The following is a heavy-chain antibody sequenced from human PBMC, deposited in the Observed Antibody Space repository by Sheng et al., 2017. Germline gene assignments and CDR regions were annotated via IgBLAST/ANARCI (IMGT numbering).Heavy chain of an antibody. Sequence: QVRLVQSGSEMKEPGTSVTVSCTASGYSFSNHALSWLRKAPGQGPEWMGGIIPIFRSTNYAQKFQGRVTISADESTSTAYMEMRSLRSEDTAIYYCARDIANVKFDPWGQGTQVIVSS. V-gene: IGHV1-69*13. J-gene: IGHJ5*02. D-gene: IGHD2-8*01. CDR1: GYSFSNHA. CDR2: IIPIFRST. CDR3: ARDIANVKFDP.